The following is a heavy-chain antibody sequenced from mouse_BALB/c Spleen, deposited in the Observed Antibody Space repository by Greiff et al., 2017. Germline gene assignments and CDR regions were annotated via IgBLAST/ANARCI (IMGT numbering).Heavy chain of an antibody. CDR2: ISSGSSTI. D-gene: IGHD2-4*01. Sequence: EVQLVESGGGLVQPGGSRKLSCAASGFTFSSFGMHWVRQAPEKGLEWVAYISSGSSTIYYADTVKGRFTISRDNPKNTLFLQMTSLRSEDTAMYYCARYDYEGWFAYWGQGTLVTVSA. CDR3: ARYDYEGWFAY. J-gene: IGHJ3*01. V-gene: IGHV5-17*02. CDR1: GFTFSSFG.